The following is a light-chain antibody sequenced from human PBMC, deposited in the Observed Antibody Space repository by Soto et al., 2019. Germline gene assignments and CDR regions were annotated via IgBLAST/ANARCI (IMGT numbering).Light chain of an antibody. Sequence: DIQMTQSPSSLSASVRDRVTITCRASQSISGSLNWYQQKAGKAPRLLIFAASTLQSGVPSRFSGDGVGTHFTLTISSLQPEDFATYYCQQSHSKFPLTFGGGTKVDIK. CDR2: AAS. CDR3: QQSHSKFPLT. V-gene: IGKV1-39*01. J-gene: IGKJ4*01. CDR1: QSISGS.